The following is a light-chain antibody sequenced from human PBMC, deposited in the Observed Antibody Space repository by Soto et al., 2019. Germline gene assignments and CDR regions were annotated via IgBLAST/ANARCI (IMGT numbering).Light chain of an antibody. Sequence: EIVLTQSPATLSLSPGDRATLSCRASQSVGSYLGWYQQRPGQAPRLLIYDASNRATGIPARFSGSGSGTDVPLTISSLQPEDFAVYYCQQRSDWPSTFGGGTKVEIK. CDR2: DAS. CDR1: QSVGSY. CDR3: QQRSDWPST. J-gene: IGKJ4*01. V-gene: IGKV3-11*01.